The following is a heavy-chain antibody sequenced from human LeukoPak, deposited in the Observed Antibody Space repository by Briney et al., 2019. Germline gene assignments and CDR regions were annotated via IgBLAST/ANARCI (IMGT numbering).Heavy chain of an antibody. Sequence: PSETLSLTCTVSGGSISSYYWSWIRQPPGKGLEWIGYTHYSGTNYNPSLKSRVTISADTSKNQFSLKLSSVTAADTAVYYCAKGGQDWLLSDQDFDYWGQGTLVTVSS. CDR2: THYSGT. D-gene: IGHD3-9*01. J-gene: IGHJ4*02. CDR1: GGSISSYY. CDR3: AKGGQDWLLSDQDFDY. V-gene: IGHV4-59*01.